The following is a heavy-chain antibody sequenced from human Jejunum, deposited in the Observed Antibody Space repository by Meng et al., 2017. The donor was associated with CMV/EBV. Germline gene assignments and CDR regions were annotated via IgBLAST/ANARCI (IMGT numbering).Heavy chain of an antibody. V-gene: IGHV3-30*04. Sequence: GFTLSTYAVHWVRQPPGKGREWVTLISYDGPNEYFADSVKGRFTIASDTSKNTKYLQMNSLRVEDTAIYSCARDRSGVGREGLDYWGPGTLVTVSS. CDR3: ARDRSGVGREGLDY. CDR1: GFTLSTYA. D-gene: IGHD1-26*01. J-gene: IGHJ4*02. CDR2: ISYDGPNE.